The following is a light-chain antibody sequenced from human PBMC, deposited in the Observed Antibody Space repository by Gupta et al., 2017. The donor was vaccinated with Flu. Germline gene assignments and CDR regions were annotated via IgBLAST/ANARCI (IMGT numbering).Light chain of an antibody. CDR2: EVS. J-gene: IGLJ1*01. Sequence: TSSDIGGYNFVSWYQQHPGKAPKLMIYEVSHRPSGVSNRFSGSRSGNTASLTISGLQAEDEADYYCSSYTNSNTLVFGTGTKVTVL. CDR3: SSYTNSNTLV. V-gene: IGLV2-14*01. CDR1: SSDIGGYNF.